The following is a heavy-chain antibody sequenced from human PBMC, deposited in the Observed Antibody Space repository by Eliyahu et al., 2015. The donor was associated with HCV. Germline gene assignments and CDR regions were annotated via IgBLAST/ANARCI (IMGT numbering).Heavy chain of an antibody. CDR3: ATNWQFDF. J-gene: IGHJ4*02. CDR2: VTSADSAT. V-gene: IGHV3-23*04. D-gene: IGHD1-1*01. Sequence: EVKLVESGGXLXXPGGSLRLSCAVSGLHFDKYALSWVRQAPGKGLEWVSTVTSADSATYYADSVKGRFTISRDNSKNTLSLQMNSLRVEDTALYYCATNWQFDFWGQGTLVSVSS. CDR1: GLHFDKYA.